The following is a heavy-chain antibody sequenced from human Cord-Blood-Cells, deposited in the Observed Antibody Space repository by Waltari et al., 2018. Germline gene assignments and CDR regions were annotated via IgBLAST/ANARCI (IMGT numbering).Heavy chain of an antibody. D-gene: IGHD7-27*01. V-gene: IGHV1-2*04. CDR1: GYTFTGYY. Sequence: QVQLGPSGAAVKKPGASVTVSCTASGYTFTGYYMHWVRAAPGQGLEWMGWINPNSGGTNYAQKFQGWVNMTRDTSISTAYMELSRLRSDDTAVDYCARDSTGGYYYGMDVWGQGTTVTVSS. CDR3: ARDSTGGYYYGMDV. CDR2: INPNSGGT. J-gene: IGHJ6*02.